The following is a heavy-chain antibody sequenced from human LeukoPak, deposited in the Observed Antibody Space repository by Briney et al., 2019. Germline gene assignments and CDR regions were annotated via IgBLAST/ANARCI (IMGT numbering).Heavy chain of an antibody. Sequence: GGSLRLSCSASGFPFSSYAMHWVRQAPGKGLEYVSAISDSGGSTYYADSVKGRFTISRDNSKNTLYLQMSSLRAEDTAVYFCVRGYSFGPYGMDVWGQGPRSPSP. CDR1: GFPFSSYA. J-gene: IGHJ6*02. V-gene: IGHV3-64D*09. CDR3: VRGYSFGPYGMDV. D-gene: IGHD2-15*01. CDR2: ISDSGGST.